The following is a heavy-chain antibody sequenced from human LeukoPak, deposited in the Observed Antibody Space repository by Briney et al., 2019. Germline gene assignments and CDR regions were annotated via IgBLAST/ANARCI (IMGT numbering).Heavy chain of an antibody. Sequence: GGSLRLSCTASGFTFSDYYMTWIRQAPGKGLEWLSYISSSGSTIYYADSVKGRFTISRDNAKNSLYLQMNSLRAEDTAVYYCARGAAGSYRFDYWGQGTLVTVSS. D-gene: IGHD1-26*01. J-gene: IGHJ4*02. V-gene: IGHV3-11*04. CDR3: ARGAAGSYRFDY. CDR2: ISSSGSTI. CDR1: GFTFSDYY.